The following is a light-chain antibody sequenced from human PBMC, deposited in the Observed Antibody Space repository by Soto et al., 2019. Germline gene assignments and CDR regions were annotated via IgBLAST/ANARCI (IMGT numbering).Light chain of an antibody. V-gene: IGLV2-11*01. J-gene: IGLJ1*01. CDR2: DVT. CDR3: CSHVGSYTSYV. CDR1: SSDVGTYNF. Sequence: QSALTQPRSVSGSPGQSVTISCTGTSSDVGTYNFVSWYQQHPGKAPKFMIYDVTKRPSGVPDRFSGSKSGNTASLTISGLQAEDEADYYCCSHVGSYTSYVFGTGTKVTVL.